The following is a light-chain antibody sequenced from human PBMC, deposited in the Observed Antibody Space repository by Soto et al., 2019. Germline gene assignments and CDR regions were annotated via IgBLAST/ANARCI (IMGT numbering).Light chain of an antibody. CDR2: GAS. Sequence: DIVMTQSPDSLAVSLGESATINCKSSQSVLYSSNNKNYLAGYQQKPGQPPKLLIYGASTRESGVPDRFSGRGSGTEFTLTISSLQAGDVAVYFCQQYYGTLPTFGQGTKVEI. CDR1: QSVLYSSNNKNY. J-gene: IGKJ1*01. CDR3: QQYYGTLPT. V-gene: IGKV4-1*01.